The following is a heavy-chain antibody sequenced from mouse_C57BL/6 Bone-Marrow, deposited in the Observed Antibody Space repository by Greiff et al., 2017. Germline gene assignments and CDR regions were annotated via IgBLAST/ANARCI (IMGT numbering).Heavy chain of an antibody. Sequence: VQLQQSGPELVKPGASVKISCKASGYTFTDYYINWVKQRPGQGLEWIGWIFPGSGSTYYNEKFKGKATLTVDKSSSTAYMLLSSLTSEDSAVYFCAREDGLQRTFWFAYWGQGTLVTVSA. CDR3: AREDGLQRTFWFAY. CDR2: IFPGSGST. CDR1: GYTFTDYY. D-gene: IGHD2-3*01. V-gene: IGHV1-75*01. J-gene: IGHJ3*01.